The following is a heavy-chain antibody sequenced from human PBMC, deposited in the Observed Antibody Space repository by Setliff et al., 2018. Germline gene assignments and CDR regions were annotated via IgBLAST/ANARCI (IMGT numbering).Heavy chain of an antibody. D-gene: IGHD3-10*01. CDR3: ARSQWDGLWFKELLSN. Sequence: KVSCQASGYSFSNYDIMWVRQAPGQGLEWMGWISVYTGHTKSAQKFQGRVTMTTDTSTSTAYMELRSLTSDDTAVYYCARSQWDGLWFKELLSNWGQGTLVTVSS. CDR1: GYSFSNYD. J-gene: IGHJ4*02. CDR2: ISVYTGHT. V-gene: IGHV1-18*01.